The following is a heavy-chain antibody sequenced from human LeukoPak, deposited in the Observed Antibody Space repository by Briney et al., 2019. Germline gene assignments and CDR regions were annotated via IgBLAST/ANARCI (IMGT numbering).Heavy chain of an antibody. CDR1: GGSFSGYH. CDR2: IIHSGST. J-gene: IGHJ5*02. CDR3: ARNVPVVVAATKSGDWFDP. V-gene: IGHV4-34*12. Sequence: SETLSLTCAVYGGSFSGYHWSWIRQPPGKGLEWIGEIIHSGSTNYNPSLKSRVTISLDTSKNQISLKLSSVTAADTAVYYCARNVPVVVAATKSGDWFDPWGQGTLVTVSS. D-gene: IGHD2-15*01.